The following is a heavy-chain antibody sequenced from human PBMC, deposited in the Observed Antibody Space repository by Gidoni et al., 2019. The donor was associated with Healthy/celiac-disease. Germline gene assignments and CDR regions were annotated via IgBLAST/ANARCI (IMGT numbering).Heavy chain of an antibody. J-gene: IGHJ5*02. Sequence: QVQLQQWGAGPLKPSETLSPTCAVYGVSFRGDYWRWIRQPPGKGLTWIGGINQSGSTNYNPSLKSRVTISVDTSKNQFSLKLSSVAAADTAVYYCARGGSSRGSGHRAHNWFDPWGQGTLVTVSS. D-gene: IGHD3-10*01. CDR1: GVSFRGDY. V-gene: IGHV4-34*01. CDR2: INQSGST. CDR3: ARGGSSRGSGHRAHNWFDP.